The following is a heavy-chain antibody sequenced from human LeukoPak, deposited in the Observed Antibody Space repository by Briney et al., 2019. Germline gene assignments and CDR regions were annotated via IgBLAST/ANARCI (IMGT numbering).Heavy chain of an antibody. V-gene: IGHV3-23*01. CDR1: GFTFSSYG. Sequence: SGGSLRLSCAASGFTFSSYGMSWVRQAPGKGLEWVSAISGSGGSTYYADSVKGRFTISRDNSKNTLYLQMNSLRAEDTSVYYCAKDTKTTVLRSFDWLLYLHDYWGQGTLVTVSS. D-gene: IGHD3-9*01. CDR2: ISGSGGST. J-gene: IGHJ4*02. CDR3: AKDTKTTVLRSFDWLLYLHDY.